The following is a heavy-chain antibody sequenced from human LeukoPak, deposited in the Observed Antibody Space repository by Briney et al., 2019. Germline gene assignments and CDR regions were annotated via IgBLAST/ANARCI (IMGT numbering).Heavy chain of an antibody. D-gene: IGHD6-19*01. Sequence: GGSLRLSCAVSGFPFSIYEMNWVRQAPGKGLEWVSNIGSSGTTIYYADSVKGRFSISRDNAKNSLYLQMNSLRVEDTAVYYCELLAVASDFDYWGQGALVTVSS. CDR1: GFPFSIYE. CDR3: ELLAVASDFDY. V-gene: IGHV3-48*03. CDR2: IGSSGTTI. J-gene: IGHJ4*02.